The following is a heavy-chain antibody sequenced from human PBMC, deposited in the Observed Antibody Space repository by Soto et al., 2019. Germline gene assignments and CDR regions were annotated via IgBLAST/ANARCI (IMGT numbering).Heavy chain of an antibody. CDR1: GGSISSGDYY. Sequence: TLSLTCTVSGGSISSGDYYWSWIRQPPGKGLEWIGYIYYSGSTYYNPSLKSRVTISVDTSKKQFSLKLSSVTAADTAVYYCARVKRMGYYYGSGTYGMDVCGQGTTVTVS. J-gene: IGHJ6*02. D-gene: IGHD3-10*01. V-gene: IGHV4-30-4*01. CDR3: ARVKRMGYYYGSGTYGMDV. CDR2: IYYSGST.